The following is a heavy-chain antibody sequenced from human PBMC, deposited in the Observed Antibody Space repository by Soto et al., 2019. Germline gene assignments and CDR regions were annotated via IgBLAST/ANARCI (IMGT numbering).Heavy chain of an antibody. CDR1: GFTFDDYA. V-gene: IGHV3-9*01. J-gene: IGHJ4*02. CDR2: ISRNSGSI. D-gene: IGHD3-9*01. CDR3: AKSHYDILTGYYSD. Sequence: EVQLVESGGGLVQPGRSLRLSCAASGFTFDDYAMHWVRQAPGKGLEWVSGISRNSGSIGYADSVKGRFTISRDNAKNSLYLQMNSLRAEDTALYYCAKSHYDILTGYYSDWGQGTLVTVSS.